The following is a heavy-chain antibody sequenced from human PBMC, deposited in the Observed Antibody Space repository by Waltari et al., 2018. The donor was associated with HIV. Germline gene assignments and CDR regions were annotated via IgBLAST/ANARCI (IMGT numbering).Heavy chain of an antibody. J-gene: IGHJ4*02. V-gene: IGHV1-18*01. D-gene: IGHD3-22*01. CDR1: GYTFTNYG. CDR3: ARDHYYGSSGYYSDY. Sequence: QVHLVQSGAELRKPGASVTVSCKASGYTFTNYGITWVRQAPGQGLEWMGWSSGYNGDTKYAQKVLGRVTMTTDTSTSTAYLEMGSLRFDDTAVYYCARDHYYGSSGYYSDYWGQGTLVTVSS. CDR2: SSGYNGDT.